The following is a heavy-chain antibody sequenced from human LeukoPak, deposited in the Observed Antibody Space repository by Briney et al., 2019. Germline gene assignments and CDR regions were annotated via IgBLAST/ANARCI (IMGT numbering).Heavy chain of an antibody. CDR1: GGSISSGSYY. CDR2: IYTSGST. Sequence: PSQTLSLTCTVSGGSISSGSYYWSWIRQPAGKGLEWIGRIYTSGSTNYNPSLKSRVTISVAPSKNQFSLKLSSVTAADTAVYYCASTGIVGATSDYWGQGTLVTVSS. V-gene: IGHV4-61*02. CDR3: ASTGIVGATSDY. D-gene: IGHD1-26*01. J-gene: IGHJ4*02.